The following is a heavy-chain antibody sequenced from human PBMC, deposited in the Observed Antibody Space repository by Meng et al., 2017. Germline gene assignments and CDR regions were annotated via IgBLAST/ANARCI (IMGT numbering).Heavy chain of an antibody. D-gene: IGHD6-13*01. J-gene: IGHJ4*02. CDR2: IDPNNDHT. Sequence: QGPPVHSGHEVKKPGAPVKLSCKPSGYTFAAYWIHWLRQAPGQGLEWMGRIDPNNDHTQYAQNFQGRVTMTSDTSISTVYMELNGLRSDDTAVYYCARDEDISAAGKLFGDYWGQGTLVTVSS. CDR1: GYTFAAYW. V-gene: IGHV1-2*06. CDR3: ARDEDISAAGKLFGDY.